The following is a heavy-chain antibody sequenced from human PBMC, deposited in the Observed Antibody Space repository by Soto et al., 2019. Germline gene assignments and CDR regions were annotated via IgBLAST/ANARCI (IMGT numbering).Heavy chain of an antibody. CDR1: GYSFTSYW. V-gene: IGHV5-51*01. D-gene: IGHD3-9*01. CDR3: AREGILTGYYPYYYYGMDV. CDR2: IYPGDSYT. Sequence: GESLKISCKGSGYSFTSYWIGWVRQMPGKGLEWMGIIYPGDSYTRYSPSFQGQVTISADKSISTAYLQWSSLKASDTAMYYCAREGILTGYYPYYYYGMDVWGQGTTVTVSS. J-gene: IGHJ6*02.